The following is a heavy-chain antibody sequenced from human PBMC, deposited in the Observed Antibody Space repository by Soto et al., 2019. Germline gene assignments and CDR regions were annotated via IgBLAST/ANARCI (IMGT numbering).Heavy chain of an antibody. CDR3: ARDLGYYDILTGYRSLNWFDP. V-gene: IGHV1-69*13. J-gene: IGHJ5*02. CDR2: IIPIFGTA. CDR1: GGTFSSYA. Sequence: SVKVSCKAPGGTFSSYAISWVRQAPGQGLEWMGGIIPIFGTANYAQKFQGRVTITADESTSTAYIELSSLRSEDTAVYYCARDLGYYDILTGYRSLNWFDPWGQGTLVTVSS. D-gene: IGHD3-9*01.